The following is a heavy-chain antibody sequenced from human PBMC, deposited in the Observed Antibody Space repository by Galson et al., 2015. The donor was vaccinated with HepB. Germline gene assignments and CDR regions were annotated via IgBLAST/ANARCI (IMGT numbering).Heavy chain of an antibody. CDR3: TRDRDRRSTVTTSFDAFDI. D-gene: IGHD4-17*01. J-gene: IGHJ3*02. V-gene: IGHV3-49*03. Sequence: SLRLSCAASGFTFGDYAMSWFRQAPGKGLEWVGFIRSKAYGGTTEYAASVKGRFTISRDDSKSIAYLQMNSLKTEDTAVYYCTRDRDRRSTVTTSFDAFDIWGQGTMVTVSS. CDR1: GFTFGDYA. CDR2: IRSKAYGGTT.